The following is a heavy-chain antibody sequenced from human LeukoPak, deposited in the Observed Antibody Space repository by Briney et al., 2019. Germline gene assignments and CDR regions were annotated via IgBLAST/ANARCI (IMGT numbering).Heavy chain of an antibody. D-gene: IGHD4-17*01. Sequence: PGRSLRLSCAASGFTFDDYAMHWVRQAPGKGLEWVSGISWNSGSIGYADSVKGRFTISRDNAKNSLYLQMNSLRAEDTALYYCAKDRHDYGDYFDYWGQGTLVTVSS. J-gene: IGHJ4*02. CDR1: GFTFDDYA. CDR2: ISWNSGSI. V-gene: IGHV3-9*01. CDR3: AKDRHDYGDYFDY.